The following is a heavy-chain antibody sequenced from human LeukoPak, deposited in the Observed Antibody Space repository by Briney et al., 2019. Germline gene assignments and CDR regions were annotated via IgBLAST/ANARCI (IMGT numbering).Heavy chain of an antibody. CDR3: ARAYSSGYYETYYFDY. J-gene: IGHJ4*02. V-gene: IGHV4-59*01. CDR2: IYYSGST. D-gene: IGHD3-22*01. Sequence: SETLSVNCTVSGGSSSSYYWSWIRQPPGKGLEWIGYIYYSGSTNYSPSLKSRVTISVDTSKNQLSLKLSSVTAADTAVYYCARAYSSGYYETYYFDYWGQGTLVTVSS. CDR1: GGSSSSYY.